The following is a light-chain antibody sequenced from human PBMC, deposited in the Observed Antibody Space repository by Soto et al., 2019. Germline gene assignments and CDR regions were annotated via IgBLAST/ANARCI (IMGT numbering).Light chain of an antibody. Sequence: DIQMTHSPSSLSASVGDRVTITCRASQGISNYLAWDQQKPGDVPKVLIYGASTLRSGVPSRFSGSGSGTDFTVTISRLHPEDVATYYCQRYNSVPHTFCGGTKVAIK. CDR2: GAS. V-gene: IGKV1-27*01. J-gene: IGKJ4*01. CDR3: QRYNSVPHT. CDR1: QGISNY.